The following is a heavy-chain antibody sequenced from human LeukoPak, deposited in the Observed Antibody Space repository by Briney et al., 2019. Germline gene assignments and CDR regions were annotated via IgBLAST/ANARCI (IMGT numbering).Heavy chain of an antibody. J-gene: IGHJ4*02. CDR3: ARQDRRWLIDY. V-gene: IGHV5-51*01. CDR1: GYSFTSYW. CDR2: IYPGDSDT. Sequence: GESLKISCKGSGYSFTSYWNGWVRQVPGKGLGGMGIIYPGDSDTRYSPSFQGQVTISADKSISTAYLQWSSLKASDTAMYYCARQDRRWLIDYWGQGTLVTVSS. D-gene: IGHD4-23*01.